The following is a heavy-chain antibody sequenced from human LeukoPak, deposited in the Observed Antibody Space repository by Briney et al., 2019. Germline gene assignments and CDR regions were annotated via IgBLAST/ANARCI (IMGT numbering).Heavy chain of an antibody. CDR3: ARAAGAAGGQYFDY. CDR1: GGSISGYY. J-gene: IGHJ4*02. Sequence: SETLSLTCSVSGGSISGYYWSWIRQPAGQGLEWIGRVYSNGDTRYNPSLKSRVTMSVDTSKNQVSLNLRPVTAADTAVFFCARAAGAAGGQYFDYWGQGTLATVSS. V-gene: IGHV4-4*07. D-gene: IGHD6-25*01. CDR2: VYSNGDT.